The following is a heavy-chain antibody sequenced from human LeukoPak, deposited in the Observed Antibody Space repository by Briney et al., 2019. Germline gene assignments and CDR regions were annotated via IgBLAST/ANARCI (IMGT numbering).Heavy chain of an antibody. V-gene: IGHV4-34*01. J-gene: IGHJ4*02. CDR3: ARDYYGVVDY. CDR2: INHSGST. Sequence: SETLSLTCAVYGGSFSGYYWSWIRQPPGKGLEWIGEINHSGSTNYNPPLKSRVTISVDTSKNQFSLKLSSVTAADTAVYYCARDYYGVVDYWGQGTLVTVSS. D-gene: IGHD3-3*01. CDR1: GGSFSGYY.